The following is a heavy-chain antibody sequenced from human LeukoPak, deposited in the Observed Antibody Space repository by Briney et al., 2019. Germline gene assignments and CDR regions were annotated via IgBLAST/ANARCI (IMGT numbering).Heavy chain of an antibody. V-gene: IGHV1-24*01. Sequence: GGSLRLSCAASGFTFSSYSMNWVRQAPGKGLEWMGGFDPEDGETIYAQKFQGRVTMTEDTSTDTAYMELSRLRSDDTAVYYCARDRRYFDWLFPVYYFDYWGQGTLVTVSS. CDR2: FDPEDGET. D-gene: IGHD3-9*01. CDR1: GFTFSSYS. J-gene: IGHJ4*02. CDR3: ARDRRYFDWLFPVYYFDY.